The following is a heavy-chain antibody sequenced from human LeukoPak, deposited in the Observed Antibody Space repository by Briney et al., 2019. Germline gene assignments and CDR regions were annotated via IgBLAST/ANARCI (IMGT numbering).Heavy chain of an antibody. J-gene: IGHJ4*02. Sequence: ASVKVSCKASGYTFTSYAMHWVRQAPGQRLEWMGWISAGNGNTKYSQKFQGRVTITRDTSASTAYMELSSLRSEDTAVYYCASRPVGARGGFDYWGQGTLVTVSS. CDR3: ASRPVGARGGFDY. CDR2: ISAGNGNT. D-gene: IGHD1-26*01. CDR1: GYTFTSYA. V-gene: IGHV1-3*01.